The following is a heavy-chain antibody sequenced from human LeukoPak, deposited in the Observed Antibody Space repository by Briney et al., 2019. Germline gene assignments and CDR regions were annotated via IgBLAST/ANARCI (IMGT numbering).Heavy chain of an antibody. V-gene: IGHV4-34*01. CDR3: ARMSRLDY. J-gene: IGHJ4*02. CDR1: GGSFSGYY. Sequence: SETLSLTCAVYGGSFSGYYWSWIRQPPGKGLEWIGEINHSGSTNYNPSLKSRVTISVDTSKNQFSLRLTSVIAADTAVYYCARMSRLDYWGQGTLVTVSS. CDR2: INHSGST.